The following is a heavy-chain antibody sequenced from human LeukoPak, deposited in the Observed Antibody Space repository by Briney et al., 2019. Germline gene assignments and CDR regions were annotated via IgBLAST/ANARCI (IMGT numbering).Heavy chain of an antibody. D-gene: IGHD5-18*01. Sequence: GGSLRLSCAASGVTLSTYAMSWARQAPGKGLEWVSGISSSGSGDNTYYADSVKGRFTISRDNSKNTLYLQMNSLRAEDTAVYYCARDGYSYAIATSWFDPWGQGTLVTVSS. V-gene: IGHV3-23*01. CDR2: ISSSGSGDNT. CDR3: ARDGYSYAIATSWFDP. CDR1: GVTLSTYA. J-gene: IGHJ5*02.